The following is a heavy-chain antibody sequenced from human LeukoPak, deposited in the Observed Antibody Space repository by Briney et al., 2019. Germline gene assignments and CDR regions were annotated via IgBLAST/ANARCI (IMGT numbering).Heavy chain of an antibody. Sequence: ASVKVSCKASGYTFTSNYIHWVRQAPGQGLEWMGMIYPRDGSTSYAQKFQGRVTVTRDTSTSTAYMGLRSLRSDDTAVYYCARGYYYDSSGLGDWFDPWGQGTLVTVSS. V-gene: IGHV1-46*01. D-gene: IGHD3-22*01. CDR2: IYPRDGST. CDR1: GYTFTSNY. J-gene: IGHJ5*02. CDR3: ARGYYYDSSGLGDWFDP.